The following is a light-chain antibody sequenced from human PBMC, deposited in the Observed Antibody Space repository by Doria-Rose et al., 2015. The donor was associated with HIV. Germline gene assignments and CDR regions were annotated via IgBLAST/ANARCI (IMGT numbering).Light chain of an antibody. CDR1: QSFRSTY. Sequence: LTQSPGTLSLSPGERATLSCRASQSFRSTYLAWYQQKPRQAPSLLIYDGSSRATGIPDRFSASGSGTDFTLTINRLEPEDFALYYCHQYGTSWTFGQGTKVEI. CDR2: DGS. J-gene: IGKJ1*01. V-gene: IGKV3-20*01. CDR3: HQYGTSWT.